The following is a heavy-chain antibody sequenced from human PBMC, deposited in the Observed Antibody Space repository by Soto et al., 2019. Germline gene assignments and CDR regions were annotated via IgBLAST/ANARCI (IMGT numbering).Heavy chain of an antibody. J-gene: IGHJ4*02. Sequence: QVQLVQSGAEVKKPGASVKVSCKASGYTFTSNGISWVRQAPGQGLEWMGWISGYNGNTNYVQNLQGRVTMTTDTSTSTAYMGLRSLRSDYTAVYYCAREALYYESSGLDYWGQGTLVTVSS. CDR3: AREALYYESSGLDY. CDR1: GYTFTSNG. D-gene: IGHD3-22*01. V-gene: IGHV1-18*01. CDR2: ISGYNGNT.